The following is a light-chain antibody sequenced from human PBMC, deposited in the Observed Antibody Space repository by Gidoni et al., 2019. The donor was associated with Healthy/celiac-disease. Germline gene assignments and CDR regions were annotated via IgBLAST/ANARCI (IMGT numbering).Light chain of an antibody. CDR3: QVWDSMSGV. CDR1: SIARKS. Sequence: SYVLTQPPPVSVAPGKTARITCGRDSIARKSVHWYQQKAGQAPVLVIYYDSDRPSGIPERFSGSNTGNTATLTISRVEAGDEADYYCQVWDSMSGVFGTGTKVTVL. CDR2: YDS. V-gene: IGLV3-21*04. J-gene: IGLJ1*01.